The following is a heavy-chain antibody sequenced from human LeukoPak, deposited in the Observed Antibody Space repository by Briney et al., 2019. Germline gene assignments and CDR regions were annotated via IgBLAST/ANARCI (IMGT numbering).Heavy chain of an antibody. CDR2: ISSNGGST. Sequence: GGSLKLSCAASGFTLSSYAMHWVRQAPGKGLEYVSAISSNGGSTYYANSVKGRFTISRDNSKNTLYLQMGSLRAEDMAVYYCARVGYSSGAFDYWGQGTLVTVSS. D-gene: IGHD6-19*01. CDR3: ARVGYSSGAFDY. J-gene: IGHJ4*02. CDR1: GFTLSSYA. V-gene: IGHV3-64*01.